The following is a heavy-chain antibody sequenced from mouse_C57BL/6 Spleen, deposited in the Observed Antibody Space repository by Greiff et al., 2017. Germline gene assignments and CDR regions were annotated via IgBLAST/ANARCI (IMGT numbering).Heavy chain of an antibody. J-gene: IGHJ3*01. CDR1: GYSFTGYY. CDR3: ARRGLYDYDGVAY. CDR2: INPSTGGT. V-gene: IGHV1-42*01. D-gene: IGHD2-4*01. Sequence: EVKLVESGPELVKPGASVKISCKASGYSFTGYYMNWVKQSPEKSLEWIGEINPSTGGTTYNQKFKAKATLTVDKSSSTAYMQLKSLTSEDSAVYYCARRGLYDYDGVAYWGQGTLVTVSA.